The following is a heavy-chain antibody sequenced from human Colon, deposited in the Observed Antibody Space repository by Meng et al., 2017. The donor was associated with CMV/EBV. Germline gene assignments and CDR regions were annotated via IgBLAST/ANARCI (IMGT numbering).Heavy chain of an antibody. CDR2: ISYDGSNK. CDR3: ARDTAGDY. D-gene: IGHD5-18*01. Sequence: GGSLRLSCAASGFTFSSYAMHWVRQAPGKGLEWVAVISYDGSNKYYADSVKGRFTISRDNSKNTLYLQMNSLRAEDTAVYYCARDTAGDYWGQGTLVTVSS. CDR1: GFTFSSYA. V-gene: IGHV3-30-3*01. J-gene: IGHJ4*02.